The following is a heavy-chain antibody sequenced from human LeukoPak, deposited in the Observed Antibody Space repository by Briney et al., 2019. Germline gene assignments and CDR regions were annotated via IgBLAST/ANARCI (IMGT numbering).Heavy chain of an antibody. Sequence: GRSLRLSCAASGFTFSSYGMHWVRQAPGKGLEWVAGIWYDGSNKYYADSVKGRFTISRDNSKNTLYLQMNSLRAEDTAVYYCARLYYDILTGYYRGYYYYYMDVWGKGTTVTVSS. D-gene: IGHD3-9*01. CDR1: GFTFSSYG. J-gene: IGHJ6*03. CDR2: IWYDGSNK. V-gene: IGHV3-33*01. CDR3: ARLYYDILTGYYRGYYYYYMDV.